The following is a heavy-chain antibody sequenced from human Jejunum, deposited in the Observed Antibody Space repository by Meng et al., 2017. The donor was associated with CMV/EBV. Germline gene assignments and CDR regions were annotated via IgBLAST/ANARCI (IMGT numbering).Heavy chain of an antibody. V-gene: IGHV3-23*01. CDR2: ITGGGGFT. Sequence: GFSFSSYSMTWVRQAPGKGLEWVSAITGGGGFTFYTDYADSVKGRFTISRDNSKDTLYLQMNSLRAEDTAVYFCAKRRFESSGYFESWGRGTLVTVSS. CDR1: GFSFSSYS. D-gene: IGHD3-22*01. J-gene: IGHJ4*02. CDR3: AKRRFESSGYFES.